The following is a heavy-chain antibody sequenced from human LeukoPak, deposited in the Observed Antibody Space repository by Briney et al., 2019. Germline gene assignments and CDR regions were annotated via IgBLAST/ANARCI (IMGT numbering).Heavy chain of an antibody. CDR2: IYTSGSP. CDR1: DGSISSYD. D-gene: IGHD6-13*01. Sequence: SETLSLTCTVSDGSISSYDWSWIRQPAGKGLEWIGRIYTSGSPTYNPSLKSRVTMSLGTSKKQLSLKLTSVTAADTAVYYCARLTSSWYQDWYFDLWGRGTLVTVSS. V-gene: IGHV4-4*07. J-gene: IGHJ2*01. CDR3: ARLTSSWYQDWYFDL.